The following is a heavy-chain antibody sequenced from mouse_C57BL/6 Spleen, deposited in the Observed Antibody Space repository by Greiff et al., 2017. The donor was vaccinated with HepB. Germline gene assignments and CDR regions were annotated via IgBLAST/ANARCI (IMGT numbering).Heavy chain of an antibody. D-gene: IGHD2-2*01. CDR3: ARYRGLPYWYFDV. J-gene: IGHJ1*03. CDR2: IRNKANGYTT. CDR1: GFTFTDYY. V-gene: IGHV7-3*01. Sequence: EVQGVESGGGLVQPGGSLSLSCAASGFTFTDYYMSWVRQPPGKALEWLGFIRNKANGYTTEYSASVKGRFTISRDNSQSILYLQMNALRAEDSATYYCARYRGLPYWYFDVWGTGTTVTVSS.